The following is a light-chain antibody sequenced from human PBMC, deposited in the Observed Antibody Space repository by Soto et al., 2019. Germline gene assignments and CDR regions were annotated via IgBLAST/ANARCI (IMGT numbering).Light chain of an antibody. CDR2: GAS. V-gene: IGKV3-20*01. J-gene: IGKJ5*01. Sequence: EIVLTQSPGTLSLSPGERATLSCRASQGVASRYLAWYQQKPGQAPRLLIYGASTRATGIPDRFSGSGLGTDFTLTISRLEPEDCAVYYCQQDGSSPIAFGQGTRLEIK. CDR1: QGVASRY. CDR3: QQDGSSPIA.